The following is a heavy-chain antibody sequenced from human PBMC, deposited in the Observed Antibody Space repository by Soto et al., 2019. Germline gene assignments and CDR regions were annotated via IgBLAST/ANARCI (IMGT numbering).Heavy chain of an antibody. V-gene: IGHV2-5*02. J-gene: IGHJ4*02. CDR3: AHSLIPNWGSGGGVDY. CDR1: GFSLSTSGVG. D-gene: IGHD7-27*01. Sequence: QITLKESGPTLVKPTQTLTLTCTFSGFSLSTSGVGVGWIRQPPGKALEWLALIYWDDDKRSSPSLKSRLTITKDPSKNQVVHTMTDMDPVDTATYSCAHSLIPNWGSGGGVDYWGQGTLVNVSS. CDR2: IYWDDDK.